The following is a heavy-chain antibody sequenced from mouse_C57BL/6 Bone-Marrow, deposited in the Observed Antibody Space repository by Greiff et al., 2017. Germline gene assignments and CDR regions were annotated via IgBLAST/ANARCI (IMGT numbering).Heavy chain of an antibody. V-gene: IGHV1-19*01. Sequence: VQLQQSGPVLVKPGASVKMSCKASGYTFTDYYMNWVKQSPGKSLEWIGVINPYNGGTSYNQKFKGKATLTVDKSYSTAYMELNSLTSEDSAVXYCATDSNLFAYWGQGTLVTVSA. CDR2: INPYNGGT. CDR3: ATDSNLFAY. J-gene: IGHJ3*01. CDR1: GYTFTDYY. D-gene: IGHD2-5*01.